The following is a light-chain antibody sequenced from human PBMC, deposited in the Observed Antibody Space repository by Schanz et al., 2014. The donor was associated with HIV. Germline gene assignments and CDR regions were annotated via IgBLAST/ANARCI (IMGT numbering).Light chain of an antibody. V-gene: IGKV3-20*01. CDR3: QQYGSSPLT. Sequence: ETVLTQSPGTLSLSPGERATLSCRASQSVSSNYLAWYQQKPSQAPRLLIYAASSSATGIPDRFSGSGSGTDFTLIISRLEPEDFAVYYCQQYGSSPLTFGGGSKVEIK. CDR1: QSVSSNY. J-gene: IGKJ4*01. CDR2: AAS.